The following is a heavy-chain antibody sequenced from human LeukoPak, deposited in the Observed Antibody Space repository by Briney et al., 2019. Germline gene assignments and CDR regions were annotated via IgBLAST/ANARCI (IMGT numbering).Heavy chain of an antibody. CDR1: GGSISIYY. CDR3: ASSRYYYDSSGILFDY. V-gene: IGHV4-59*12. Sequence: PSEPLSLTCTVCGGSISIYYWSCLRQPPGGGREGSGYIYYSGSTNHNPSLKRRVTISVDPSKKQFSLKLSSVTAADTAVYYWASSRYYYDSSGILFDYWGQGTLVTVSS. D-gene: IGHD3-22*01. CDR2: IYYSGST. J-gene: IGHJ4*02.